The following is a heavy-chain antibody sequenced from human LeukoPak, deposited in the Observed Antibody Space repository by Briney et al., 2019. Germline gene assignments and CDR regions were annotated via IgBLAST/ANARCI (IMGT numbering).Heavy chain of an antibody. CDR1: GFIFSDHY. CDR3: GRGHWGIDY. D-gene: IGHD7-27*01. CDR2: ITKSGTDM. V-gene: IGHV3-11*04. J-gene: IGHJ4*02. Sequence: GESLKISCGASGFIFSDHYMSWFRQAPGRGLEWISYITKSGTDMEYADSVKGRFTISRDNAKNSLFLQMNSLRAEDTAVYFCGRGHWGIDYWGQGTLVTVSS.